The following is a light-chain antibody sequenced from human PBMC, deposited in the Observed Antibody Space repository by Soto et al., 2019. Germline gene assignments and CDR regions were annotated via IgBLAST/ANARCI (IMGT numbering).Light chain of an antibody. CDR1: QSVLYSSNNKNY. J-gene: IGKJ2*01. CDR3: QQYYSTPYT. CDR2: WAS. Sequence: DIVMTQSPDSLAVSLGERATINCKSSQSVLYSSNNKNYLAWYQQKPGQPPKLLIYWASTRDSGVPDRFSGSGSGTDFTLTISSLQAEDEAVYYCQQYYSTPYTFGQGTKLEIK. V-gene: IGKV4-1*01.